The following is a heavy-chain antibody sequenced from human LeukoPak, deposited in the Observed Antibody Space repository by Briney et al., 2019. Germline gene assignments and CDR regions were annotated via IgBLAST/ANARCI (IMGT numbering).Heavy chain of an antibody. D-gene: IGHD6-13*01. J-gene: IGHJ4*02. CDR3: ARAGFWAAAGYFDY. V-gene: IGHV4-31*11. Sequence: SETLSLTCAVYGGSFSGYYWSWIRQHPGKGLEWIGYIYYSGSTYYNPSLKSRVTISVDTSKNQFSLKLSSVTAADTAVYYCARAGFWAAAGYFDYWGQGTLVTVSS. CDR2: IYYSGST. CDR1: GGSFSGYY.